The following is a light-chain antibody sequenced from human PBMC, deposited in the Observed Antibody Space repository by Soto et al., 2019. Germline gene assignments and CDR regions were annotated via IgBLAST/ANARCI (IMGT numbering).Light chain of an antibody. V-gene: IGLV2-14*01. Sequence: QSALTQPASVSGSPGQSITISCTGTSSDVGGYNFVSWYQQHPGIAPKLMISEVSNRPSGVSNRFSGSKSGNTASLTISGLQAEDEADYYCSSYTTTNAQVLFGGGTKVTVL. CDR3: SSYTTTNAQVL. CDR2: EVS. J-gene: IGLJ2*01. CDR1: SSDVGGYNF.